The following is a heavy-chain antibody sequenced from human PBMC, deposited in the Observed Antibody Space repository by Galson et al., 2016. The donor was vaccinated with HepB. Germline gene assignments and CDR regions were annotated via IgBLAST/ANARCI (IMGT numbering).Heavy chain of an antibody. CDR2: TQYDGVNK. J-gene: IGHJ4*02. Sequence: SLRLSCAASGFTFTSYGFHWVRQAPGKGLEWVAVTQYDGVNKYYADSVMGRSTISRDNSQNILYLQMDNLSVEDTAFYFCARDPYQWLSKYYFDYWGQGALVTVSS. D-gene: IGHD6-19*01. V-gene: IGHV3-30*03. CDR3: ARDPYQWLSKYYFDY. CDR1: GFTFTSYG.